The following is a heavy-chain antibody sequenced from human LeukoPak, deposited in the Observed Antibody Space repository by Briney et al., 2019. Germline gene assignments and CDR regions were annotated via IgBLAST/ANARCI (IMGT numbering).Heavy chain of an antibody. D-gene: IGHD5-18*01. CDR2: INPNSGGT. V-gene: IGHV1-2*02. Sequence: ASVKVSCKASGYTSTGYYMHWVRKAPGQGLEWIGWINPNSGGTNYAQKFQGRVTMTRDTSISTAYMELSRLRSDDTAVYYCARDRHTAIVTFYYYYMDVWGKGTTVTVSS. CDR3: ARDRHTAIVTFYYYYMDV. J-gene: IGHJ6*03. CDR1: GYTSTGYY.